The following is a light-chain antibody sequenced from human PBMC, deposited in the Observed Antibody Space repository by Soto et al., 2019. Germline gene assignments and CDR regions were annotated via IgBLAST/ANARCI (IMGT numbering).Light chain of an antibody. CDR1: QTSATY. Sequence: DIQITQSPSSLSASVGDRVTITCRASQTSATYINWYQQKSGSAPRLLIYEASGLQSGVPSRFSGSGSGTHFALTISNFQPEDSATYFCQQTYTSPQTFGQGTKVDIK. CDR3: QQTYTSPQT. CDR2: EAS. J-gene: IGKJ1*01. V-gene: IGKV1-39*01.